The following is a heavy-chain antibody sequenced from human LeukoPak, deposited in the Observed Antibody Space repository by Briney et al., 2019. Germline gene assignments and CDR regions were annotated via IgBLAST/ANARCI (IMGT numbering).Heavy chain of an antibody. J-gene: IGHJ4*02. V-gene: IGHV4-4*02. Sequence: SETLSHTCAVSGGSISSNNWWSWVRQPPGKGLEWIGEIYHSGSTNYNPSLKSRVTISVDKSKNQFSQKLSSVTAADTAVYYCATYYDSSGYKLDYWGQGTLVTVSS. D-gene: IGHD3-22*01. CDR1: GGSISSNNW. CDR2: IYHSGST. CDR3: ATYYDSSGYKLDY.